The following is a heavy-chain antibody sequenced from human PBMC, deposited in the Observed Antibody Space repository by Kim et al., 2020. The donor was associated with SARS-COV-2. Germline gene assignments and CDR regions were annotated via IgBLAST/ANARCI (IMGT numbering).Heavy chain of an antibody. Sequence: GGSLRLSCAASGFTFDDYAMHWVRQAPGKGLEWVSGISWNSGSIGYADSVKGRFTISRDNAKNSLYLQMNSLRAEDTALYYCAKDAEAAAGTVGDYWGQGTLVTVSS. CDR3: AKDAEAAAGTVGDY. CDR2: ISWNSGSI. CDR1: GFTFDDYA. V-gene: IGHV3-9*01. D-gene: IGHD6-13*01. J-gene: IGHJ4*02.